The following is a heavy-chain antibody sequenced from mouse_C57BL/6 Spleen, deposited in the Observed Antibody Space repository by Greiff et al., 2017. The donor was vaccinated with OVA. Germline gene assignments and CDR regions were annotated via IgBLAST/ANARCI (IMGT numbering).Heavy chain of an antibody. CDR3: ARDGSYYFDD. CDR1: GFTFSSYA. V-gene: IGHV5-4*01. CDR2: ISDGGSYT. J-gene: IGHJ2*01. D-gene: IGHD2-2*01. Sequence: VQLQQSGGGLVKPGGSLKLSCAASGFTFSSYAMSWVRQTPEKRLEWVATISDGGSYTYYPDNVKGRFTISRDNAKNNLYLQMSHLKSKETAMYYCARDGSYYFDDWGQGTTLTVSS.